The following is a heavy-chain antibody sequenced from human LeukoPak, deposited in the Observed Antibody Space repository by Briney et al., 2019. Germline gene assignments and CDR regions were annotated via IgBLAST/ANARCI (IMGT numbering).Heavy chain of an antibody. CDR1: GYTFTGYH. Sequence: GTSVKVSCKASGYTFTGYHMHWVRQAPGQGLEWMGRINPNSGGTNYAQKFQGRVTMTRDTSISTAYMELSRLRSDDTAVYYCARDSAVNTMVRGVRYYFDYWGQGTLVTVSS. D-gene: IGHD3-10*01. V-gene: IGHV1-2*06. J-gene: IGHJ4*02. CDR3: ARDSAVNTMVRGVRYYFDY. CDR2: INPNSGGT.